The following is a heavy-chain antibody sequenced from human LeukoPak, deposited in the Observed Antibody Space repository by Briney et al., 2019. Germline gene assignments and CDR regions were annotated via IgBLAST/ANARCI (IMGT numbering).Heavy chain of an antibody. CDR1: GYTFTSYD. Sequence: GASVKVSCKASGYTFTSYDINWVRQATGQGLEWMGWMNTNSGNTGYAQKFQGRVTITRNTSISTAYMELSSLRPEDTAVYYCARGAAAGFDYWGQGTLVTVSS. V-gene: IGHV1-8*03. D-gene: IGHD6-13*01. CDR3: ARGAAAGFDY. CDR2: MNTNSGNT. J-gene: IGHJ4*02.